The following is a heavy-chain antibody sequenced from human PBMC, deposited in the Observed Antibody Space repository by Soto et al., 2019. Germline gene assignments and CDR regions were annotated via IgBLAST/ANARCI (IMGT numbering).Heavy chain of an antibody. CDR2: IIPIIGII. V-gene: IGHV1-69*08. CDR3: AGDPDSHYNDSHASSYP. CDR1: GGTFSTYT. Sequence: QVQLVQSGAEVKKPGSSVKVSCKASGGTFSTYTITWVRQAPGQGLEWMGRIIPIIGIINYAPKFQGRVTISADKFTDTAYMELTGLRSDDTAVYYCAGDPDSHYNDSHASSYPWGQGTLVTVSS. J-gene: IGHJ5*02. D-gene: IGHD4-4*01.